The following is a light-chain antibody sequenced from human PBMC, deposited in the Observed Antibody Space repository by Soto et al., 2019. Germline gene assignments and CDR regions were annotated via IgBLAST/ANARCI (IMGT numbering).Light chain of an antibody. Sequence: DIQMTQSPSSLSASVGDRVTITCQASQDISNYLNWYQQKPGKAPKLLIYDASNLETGVPSRFSGSGSGTDFTFTISSLQPEDIATYYGQQYDNRPLYTFGQGTKLEIK. CDR3: QQYDNRPLYT. J-gene: IGKJ2*01. CDR1: QDISNY. CDR2: DAS. V-gene: IGKV1-33*01.